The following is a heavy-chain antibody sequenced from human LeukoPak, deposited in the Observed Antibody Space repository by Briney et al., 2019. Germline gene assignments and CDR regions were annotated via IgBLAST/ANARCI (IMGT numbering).Heavy chain of an antibody. CDR2: ISWDGGST. V-gene: IGHV3-43*01. D-gene: IGHD3-10*01. J-gene: IGHJ4*02. CDR3: AKGMGENGSGSYFDY. CDR1: GFTFDDYT. Sequence: GGSLRLSCAASGFTFDDYTMHWVRQAPGKGLEWVSLISWDGGSTYYADSVKGRFTISRDNSKNSLYLQMNSLRTEDTALYYCAKGMGENGSGSYFDYWGQGTLVTVSS.